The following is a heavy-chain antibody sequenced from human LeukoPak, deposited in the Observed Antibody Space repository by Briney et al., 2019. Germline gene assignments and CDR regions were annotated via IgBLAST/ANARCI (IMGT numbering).Heavy chain of an antibody. CDR3: ARFGYVAAVDV. CDR2: INPAGSET. V-gene: IGHV3-7*02. D-gene: IGHD2-15*01. Sequence: GGSLRLSCAASGFSFSAYWTTWVRQAPGTGLEWVANINPAGSETYYVDPVKGRFSIPRDNAKNLVYLQMNSLRAEDTAVYHCARFGYVAAVDVWGQGTPVTVSS. J-gene: IGHJ4*02. CDR1: GFSFSAYW.